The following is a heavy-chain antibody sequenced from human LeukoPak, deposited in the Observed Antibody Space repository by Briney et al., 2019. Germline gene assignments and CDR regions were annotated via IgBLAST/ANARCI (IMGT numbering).Heavy chain of an antibody. J-gene: IGHJ4*02. V-gene: IGHV4-4*07. Sequence: SETLSLTCTVSSGSISSYYWGWVRQPPGKGREWIGRIYTTGTTHYNPSLKSRVTMSMDTSTNQFSLNLRSMTAADTAVYYCGRQGYTASYYFLDYWSQGTLVAVS. CDR1: SGSISSYY. CDR3: GRQGYTASYYFLDY. D-gene: IGHD1-26*01. CDR2: IYTTGTT.